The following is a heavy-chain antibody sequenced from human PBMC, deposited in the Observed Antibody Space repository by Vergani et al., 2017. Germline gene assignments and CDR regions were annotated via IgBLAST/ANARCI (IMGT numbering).Heavy chain of an antibody. CDR1: GGTFSSYT. CDR2: IIPNSGGT. J-gene: IGHJ5*02. V-gene: IGHV1-2*04. Sequence: QVQLVQSGAEVKKPGSSVKVSCKASGGTFSSYTISWVRQAPGQGLEWMGRIIPNSGGTNYAQKFQGWVTMTRDTSISTAYMELSRLRSDDTAVYYCARGHGWFDPWGQGTLVTVSS. CDR3: ARGHGWFDP.